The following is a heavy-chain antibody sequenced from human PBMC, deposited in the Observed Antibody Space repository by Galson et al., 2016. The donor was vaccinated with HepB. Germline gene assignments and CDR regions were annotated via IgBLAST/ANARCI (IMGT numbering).Heavy chain of an antibody. J-gene: IGHJ4*02. CDR2: ICGRCGDM. D-gene: IGHD6-19*01. CDR1: GFTFDKYG. V-gene: IGHV3-23*01. CDR3: AIDPSQWHDLLFGN. Sequence: LRLSCAASGFTFDKYGMTWFRQAPGKGLEWVSTICGRCGDMDYADSVKGRFTISRDDSKNTLYLHVNSLRVEDTAIYYCAIDPSQWHDLLFGNWAQGTLVTVSA.